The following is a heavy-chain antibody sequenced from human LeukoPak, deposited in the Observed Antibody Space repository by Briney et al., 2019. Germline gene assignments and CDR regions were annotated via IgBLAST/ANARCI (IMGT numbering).Heavy chain of an antibody. J-gene: IGHJ6*02. V-gene: IGHV3-30-3*01. CDR2: ISYDGSNK. Sequence: GGSLRLSCAASGFTFSSYAMHWVRQAPGKGLEWVAVISYDGSNKYYADSVKGRFTISRDNSKNTLYLQMNSLRAEDTAAYYCARDFSGSYYGTTDYGMDVWGQGTTVTVSS. D-gene: IGHD1-26*01. CDR3: ARDFSGSYYGTTDYGMDV. CDR1: GFTFSSYA.